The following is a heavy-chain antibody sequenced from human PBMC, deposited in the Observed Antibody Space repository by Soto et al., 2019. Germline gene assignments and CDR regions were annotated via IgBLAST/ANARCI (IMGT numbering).Heavy chain of an antibody. D-gene: IGHD5-12*01. CDR1: GDSTSAYS. Sequence: SETLSLTCTVSGDSTSAYSWSWVRQPPGKGLEWIGNIHYNGNTKYSPSLKSRVTMSVDTSKNHFSLRLISVTAADTAIYFCAREGNLGRWLQPLDFWGQGTLVTVSS. V-gene: IGHV4-59*01. CDR2: IHYNGNT. J-gene: IGHJ4*02. CDR3: AREGNLGRWLQPLDF.